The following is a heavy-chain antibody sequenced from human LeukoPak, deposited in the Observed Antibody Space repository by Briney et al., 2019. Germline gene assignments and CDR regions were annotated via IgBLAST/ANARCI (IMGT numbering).Heavy chain of an antibody. CDR1: GFTFSSYS. CDR2: ISSSSSYI. D-gene: IGHD3-22*01. J-gene: IGHJ4*02. V-gene: IGHV3-21*01. CDR3: AREDSSGYYYVGY. Sequence: GGSLRLSCAASGFTFSSYSMNWVRQAPGKGLEWVSSISSSSSYIYYADSVKGRFTISRDNAKNSLYLQMNSLRAEDTAVYYCAREDSSGYYYVGYWGQGTLVTVSS.